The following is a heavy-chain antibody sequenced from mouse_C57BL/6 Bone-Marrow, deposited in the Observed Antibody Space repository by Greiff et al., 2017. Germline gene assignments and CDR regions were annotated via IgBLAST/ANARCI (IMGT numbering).Heavy chain of an antibody. Sequence: QVQLQQSGAELVKPGASVKLSCKASGYTFPSYWMHWVKQRPGRGLEWIGRIDPNSGGTKYNEKFKSKATLPVDKPYSTAYMQLSSLTSEDSAVYYCARSGGDYDAAWFAYWGQGTLVTVSA. V-gene: IGHV1-72*01. CDR1: GYTFPSYW. J-gene: IGHJ3*01. CDR2: IDPNSGGT. D-gene: IGHD2-4*01. CDR3: ARSGGDYDAAWFAY.